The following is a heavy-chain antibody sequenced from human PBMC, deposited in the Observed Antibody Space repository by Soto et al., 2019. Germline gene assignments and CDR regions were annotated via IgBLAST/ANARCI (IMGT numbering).Heavy chain of an antibody. CDR3: VRGKKSFDI. CDR1: GFTFSSYS. V-gene: IGHV3-48*01. CDR2: ISSSSSTI. Sequence: GGSLRLSCAASGFTFSSYSMNWVRQAPGKGLEWVSYISSSSSTIYYADSVKGRFTISRDNAKNSLYLQMNSLKTDDTAVYYCVRGKKSFDIWGQGTMVTVS. J-gene: IGHJ3*02.